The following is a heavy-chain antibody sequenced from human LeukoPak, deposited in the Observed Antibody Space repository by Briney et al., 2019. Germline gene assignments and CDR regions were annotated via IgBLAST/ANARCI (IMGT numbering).Heavy chain of an antibody. V-gene: IGHV3-23*01. Sequence: GGSLRLSCAASGFTFSSYAMSWVRQAPGRGLEWVSAITDSGGTTYYADSVKGRFTISRDNAKNSLYLQMNSLRAEDTAVYYCAREGELAHFDYWGQGTLVTVSS. CDR2: ITDSGGTT. CDR3: AREGELAHFDY. CDR1: GFTFSSYA. D-gene: IGHD1-26*01. J-gene: IGHJ4*02.